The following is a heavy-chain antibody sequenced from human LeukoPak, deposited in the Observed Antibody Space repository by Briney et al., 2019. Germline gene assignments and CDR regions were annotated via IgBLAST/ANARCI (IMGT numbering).Heavy chain of an antibody. CDR3: ARGRQDGVATFDY. CDR1: GGSFSGYY. V-gene: IGHV4-34*01. J-gene: IGHJ4*02. Sequence: SETLSLTCAVYGGSFSGYYWSWIRQPPGKGLEWIGEINHSGSTNYNPSLKSRVTISVDTSKNQFSLKLSSVTAADTAVYYCARGRQDGVATFDYWGQGTLVTVPS. D-gene: IGHD4-17*01. CDR2: INHSGST.